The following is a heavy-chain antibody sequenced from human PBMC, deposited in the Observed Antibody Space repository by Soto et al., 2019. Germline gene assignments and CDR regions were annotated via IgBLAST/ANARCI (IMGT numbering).Heavy chain of an antibody. Sequence: SETLSLTCAVYGGSFSGYYWSWIRQPPGKGLEWIGEINHSGSTNYNPSLKSRVTISVDTSKNQFSLKLSSVTAADTAVYYCARERTFVDIVVVPAAIPPSDYWGQGTLVTVSS. J-gene: IGHJ4*02. CDR2: INHSGST. CDR3: ARERTFVDIVVVPAAIPPSDY. D-gene: IGHD2-2*03. CDR1: GGSFSGYY. V-gene: IGHV4-34*01.